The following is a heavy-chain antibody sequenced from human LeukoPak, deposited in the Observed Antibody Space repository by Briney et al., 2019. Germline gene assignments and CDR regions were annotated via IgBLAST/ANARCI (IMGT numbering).Heavy chain of an antibody. J-gene: IGHJ6*02. D-gene: IGHD1-7*01. Sequence: PGGSLRLSCAASGFTFSSYARSWVRQPPGKGLEWLGEINHRGSTKYNPSLKSRVTISLDTSKKRSSLRLTSVSAADTAAYYCGTTRYYYRGMDVWGQGTTVTVSS. V-gene: IGHV4-34*08. CDR3: GTTRYYYRGMDV. CDR2: INHRGST. CDR1: GFTFSSYA.